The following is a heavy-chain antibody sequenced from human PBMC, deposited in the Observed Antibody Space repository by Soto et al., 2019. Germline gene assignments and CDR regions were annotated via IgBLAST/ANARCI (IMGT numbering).Heavy chain of an antibody. J-gene: IGHJ6*02. Sequence: SETLSLTCTFSVYSISEFYWSWIRQPSGNGMEWIVRIYGSGSLYASGTTTHNPSLKSRITMSVDMSKNQVSLKLTSVTAADTAVYYCVRGGGRDSTSMYYYNGMDVWGQGTPVTVSS. CDR3: VRGGGRDSTSMYYYNGMDV. CDR1: VYSISEFY. CDR2: IYGSGSLYASGTT. D-gene: IGHD4-4*01. V-gene: IGHV4-4*07.